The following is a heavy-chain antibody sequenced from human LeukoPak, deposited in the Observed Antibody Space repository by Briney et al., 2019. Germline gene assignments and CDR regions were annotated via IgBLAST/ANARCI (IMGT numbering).Heavy chain of an antibody. Sequence: PGGSLRLSCAASGFTFSRYALSWVRQAPGKGLEGVSAISGSGGSTYYADSVKGRFTISRDNSKNTLYLQMNSLRAEDTAVYYCAKDPVYCGGDCYWDFDYWGQGTLVTVSS. CDR3: AKDPVYCGGDCYWDFDY. J-gene: IGHJ4*02. CDR1: GFTFSRYA. D-gene: IGHD2-21*02. CDR2: ISGSGGST. V-gene: IGHV3-23*01.